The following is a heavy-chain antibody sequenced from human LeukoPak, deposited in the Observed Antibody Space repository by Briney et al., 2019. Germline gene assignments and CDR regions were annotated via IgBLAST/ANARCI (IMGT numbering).Heavy chain of an antibody. CDR2: ISYTGGST. J-gene: IGHJ6*04. Sequence: GGSLRLSCAASGFTFRSYGMSWVRQAPRKGLEWVSAISYTGGSTYYADSVEGRFTISRDNSKNTLYLQMNSLRAEDTAVYYCAELGITMIGGVWGKGTTVTISS. CDR3: AELGITMIGGV. D-gene: IGHD3-10*02. CDR1: GFTFRSYG. V-gene: IGHV3-23*01.